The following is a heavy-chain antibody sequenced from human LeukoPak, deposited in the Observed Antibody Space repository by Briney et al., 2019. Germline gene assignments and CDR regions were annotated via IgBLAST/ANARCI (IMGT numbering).Heavy chain of an antibody. V-gene: IGHV1-24*01. CDR3: AADRGDYSGSYWTAFDI. CDR2: VDPEDGEI. Sequence: ASVNVSFTFSEYTLTELSMHWVRQAPGKGLEWLGGVDPEDGEIIYAQKFQGRATMSDDTSTDTAYMELGSLRSDDPAVYYCAADRGDYSGSYWTAFDIWGQGTMVTVSS. D-gene: IGHD1-26*01. J-gene: IGHJ3*02. CDR1: EYTLTELS.